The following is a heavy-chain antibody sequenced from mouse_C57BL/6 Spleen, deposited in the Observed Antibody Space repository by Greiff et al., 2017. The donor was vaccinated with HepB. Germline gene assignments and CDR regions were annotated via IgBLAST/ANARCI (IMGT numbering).Heavy chain of an antibody. J-gene: IGHJ2*01. CDR1: GFNIKDDY. V-gene: IGHV14-4*01. CDR2: IDPENGDT. Sequence: VQLQQSGAELVRPGASVKLSCTASGFNIKDDYMHWVKQRPEQGLEWIGWIDPENGDTEYASKFQGKATITADTSSNTAYLQRSSVTSEDTAVYYCTTSRGYFDYWGQGTTLTVSS. CDR3: TTSRGYFDY.